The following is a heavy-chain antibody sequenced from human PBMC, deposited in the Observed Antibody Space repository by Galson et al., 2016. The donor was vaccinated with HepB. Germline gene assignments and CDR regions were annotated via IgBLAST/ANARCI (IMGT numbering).Heavy chain of an antibody. CDR2: FDPEDGET. V-gene: IGHV1-24*01. CDR3: AIGPTFQWELASSSFDY. CDR1: GYSLTELS. Sequence: SVKVSCKVSGYSLTELSMHWVRQTPGKGLEWMGSFDPEDGETIYAQNFQGRVTMTEDTSTDTAYMELTSLTSADTAVYYCAIGPTFQWELASSSFDYWGQGTLVAVSS. J-gene: IGHJ4*02. D-gene: IGHD1-26*01.